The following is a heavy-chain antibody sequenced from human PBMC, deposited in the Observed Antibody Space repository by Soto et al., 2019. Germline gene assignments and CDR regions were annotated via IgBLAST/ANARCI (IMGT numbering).Heavy chain of an antibody. CDR2: IDYNGVT. CDR1: GGSIYRSGYY. Sequence: SETLSLTCTVSGGSIYRSGYYWGWIRQPPGRGLEWIGNIDYNGVTYSNPSLKSRVTISRDTSKNQFSLKLTSVTAADTALYYCARVRGTAGKRYFDYWGPGTLVTVSS. J-gene: IGHJ4*02. V-gene: IGHV4-39*01. D-gene: IGHD6-13*01. CDR3: ARVRGTAGKRYFDY.